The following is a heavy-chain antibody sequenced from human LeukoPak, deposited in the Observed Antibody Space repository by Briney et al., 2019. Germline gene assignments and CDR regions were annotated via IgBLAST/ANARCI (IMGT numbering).Heavy chain of an antibody. CDR2: VSGNDATT. V-gene: IGHV3-23*01. D-gene: IGHD3-10*01. CDR3: AKHLWRDLLWFGEGYYFGY. CDR1: GFIFSDYA. J-gene: IGHJ4*02. Sequence: PGRSLRLSCAASGFIFSDYALSWVRQAPGKGLEWVSAVSGNDATTFYADSVKGRFTISRDNSKNTLYLQMNSLRAEDTAVYYCAKHLWRDLLWFGEGYYFGYWGQGSLVTVSS.